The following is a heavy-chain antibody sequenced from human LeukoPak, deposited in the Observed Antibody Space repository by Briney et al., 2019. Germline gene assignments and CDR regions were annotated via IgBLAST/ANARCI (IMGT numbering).Heavy chain of an antibody. CDR3: ARDGVAYCGGDCYNWFDP. J-gene: IGHJ5*02. D-gene: IGHD2-21*02. V-gene: IGHV4-30-4*01. CDR1: GGSISSSNW. Sequence: PSETLSLTCAVSGGSISSSNWWSWVRQPPGKGLEWIGYIYYSGSTYYNPSLKSRVTISVDTSKNQFSLKLSSVTAADTAVYYCARDGVAYCGGDCYNWFDPWGQGTLVTVSS. CDR2: IYYSGST.